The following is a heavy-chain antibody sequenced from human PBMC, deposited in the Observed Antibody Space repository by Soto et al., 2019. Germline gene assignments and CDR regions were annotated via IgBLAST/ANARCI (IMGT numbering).Heavy chain of an antibody. D-gene: IGHD5-12*01. V-gene: IGHV4-30-4*01. CDR2: IPSRGRP. Sequence: QVQLRESGPGLVKPSQTLSLTCSVSGASVAGGSYYWSWVRQPPGKGLAWIGYIPSRGRPFYNPSLTSRGTISADTSKNQLSLQLTSVNAADTAVYYCARDTYSGYAFGLWGQGTLFTVSS. J-gene: IGHJ5*02. CDR3: ARDTYSGYAFGL. CDR1: GASVAGGSYY.